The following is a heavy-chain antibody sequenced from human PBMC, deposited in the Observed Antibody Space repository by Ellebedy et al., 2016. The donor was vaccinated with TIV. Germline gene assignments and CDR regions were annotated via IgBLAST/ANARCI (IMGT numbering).Heavy chain of an antibody. D-gene: IGHD1-26*01. CDR1: GYNFAKFW. CDR2: IYPEDSHT. V-gene: IGHV5-51*01. J-gene: IGHJ4*02. Sequence: GESLKISCKGSGYNFAKFWIGWVRQMPGKGLEWMGVIYPEDSHTIYSPSFQGQVTISAETSISTAYLQWSSLKASDTAMYYCARHVTSGMYYFDYWGQGTVVTVSS. CDR3: ARHVTSGMYYFDY.